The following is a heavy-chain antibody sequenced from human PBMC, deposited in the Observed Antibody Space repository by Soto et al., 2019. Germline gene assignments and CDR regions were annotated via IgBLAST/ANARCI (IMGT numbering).Heavy chain of an antibody. CDR3: ARGGGGYYDSSGYSPFDY. J-gene: IGHJ4*02. D-gene: IGHD3-22*01. V-gene: IGHV1-46*01. CDR1: GYTFTSYY. CDR2: LNPSGGGT. Sequence: ASVKVSCKAPGYTFTSYYMHWVRQAPGQGLEWMGILNPSGGGTSYAQKLQGRVTMTRDTSTSTVYMDLTSLRSEDTATYYCARGGGGYYDSSGYSPFDYWGRGTLVTVSS.